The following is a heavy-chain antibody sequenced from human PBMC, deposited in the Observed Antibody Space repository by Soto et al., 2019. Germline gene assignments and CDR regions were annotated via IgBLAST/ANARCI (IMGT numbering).Heavy chain of an antibody. D-gene: IGHD3-9*01. J-gene: IGHJ3*02. CDR3: GSRYFDWLLNSFDI. Sequence: GSLSLSCSASGFTFSSYAMHWVRQAPGKGLEYVSAISSNGGSTYYADSVKGRFTISRDNSKNTLYPQMSSLRAEDTAVYYCGSRYFDWLLNSFDIWGQGTMVTVSS. V-gene: IGHV3-64D*06. CDR1: GFTFSSYA. CDR2: ISSNGGST.